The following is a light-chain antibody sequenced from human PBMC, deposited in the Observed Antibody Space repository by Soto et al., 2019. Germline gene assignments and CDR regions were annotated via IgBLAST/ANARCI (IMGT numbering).Light chain of an antibody. CDR1: QSVSSD. CDR3: QSSSNCHPLS. CDR2: DPT. J-gene: IGKJ5*01. Sequence: EIVLTQSPATLSLSPGERATLSCRASQSVSSDVAWYQQKPGQAPRLLTYDPTNRATGIPARSSGSGSVKLIPLTITSPAPEDFAVYYCQSSSNCHPLSFGRTTRPE. V-gene: IGKV3-11*01.